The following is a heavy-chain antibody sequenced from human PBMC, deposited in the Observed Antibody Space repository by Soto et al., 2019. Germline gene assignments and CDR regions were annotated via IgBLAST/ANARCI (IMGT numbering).Heavy chain of an antibody. Sequence: EALRPSLAAPGFTIRSFSMNVGPPAPGEGLEWVSTISSNSAYIYYTDALRGRFTISRDNAKNSLHLQMNSLRAEDTAVYYCTRDASRDSSARGWFDPWGPGTLVTVSS. CDR2: ISSNSAYI. CDR1: GFTIRSFS. J-gene: IGHJ5*02. D-gene: IGHD6-13*01. CDR3: TRDASRDSSARGWFDP. V-gene: IGHV3-21*01.